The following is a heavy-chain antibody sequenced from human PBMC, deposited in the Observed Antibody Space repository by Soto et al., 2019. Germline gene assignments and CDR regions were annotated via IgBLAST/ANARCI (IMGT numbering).Heavy chain of an antibody. D-gene: IGHD2-15*01. J-gene: IGHJ6*02. Sequence: ASVKVSCKASGYTFTSYGISWVRQAPGQGLEWMGGISAYNGTTNYAQKLQGRVTITADTSTSTAYMELRSLRSEDTAVYYCARGYCSGGSCYALRYYYYGMDVWGQGTTVTVSS. CDR2: ISAYNGTT. CDR3: ARGYCSGGSCYALRYYYYGMDV. V-gene: IGHV1-18*01. CDR1: GYTFTSYG.